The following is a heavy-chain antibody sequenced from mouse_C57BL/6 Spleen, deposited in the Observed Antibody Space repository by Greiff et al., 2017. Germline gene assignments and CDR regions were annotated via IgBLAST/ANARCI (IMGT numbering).Heavy chain of an antibody. Sequence: VQLQQPGAELVKPGASVKLSCKASGYTFTSYWMHWVKQRPGRGLEWIGRIDPNSGGTKYNEKFTCKATLTVDKPSSTAYMQLSSLTAEDSAVYYCAREDSSGHAWFAYWGQGTLVTVSA. CDR1: GYTFTSYW. CDR3: AREDSSGHAWFAY. CDR2: IDPNSGGT. D-gene: IGHD3-2*02. J-gene: IGHJ3*01. V-gene: IGHV1-72*01.